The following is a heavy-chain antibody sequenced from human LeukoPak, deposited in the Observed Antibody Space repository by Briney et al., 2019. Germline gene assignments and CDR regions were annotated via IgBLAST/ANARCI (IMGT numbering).Heavy chain of an antibody. CDR2: ISPDGSAK. CDR1: GFTFSSYY. V-gene: IGHV3-7*03. J-gene: IGHJ4*02. D-gene: IGHD3-3*01. Sequence: GGSLRLSCAASGFTFSSYYMNWVRQAPGKGLEWVATISPDGSAKYDVDSVKGRFTISIDNAKNSLSLQMNSLRAEDVAVYYCARGRAFRFWSGYLYYWGQGTLVTVSS. CDR3: ARGRAFRFWSGYLYY.